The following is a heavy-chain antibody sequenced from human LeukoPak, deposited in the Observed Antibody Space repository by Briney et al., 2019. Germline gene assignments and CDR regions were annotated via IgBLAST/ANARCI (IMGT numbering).Heavy chain of an antibody. V-gene: IGHV3-7*04. CDR3: ARDGTYTDYDPDFDI. J-gene: IGHJ4*02. Sequence: GGSLRLSCAASGFTFSRFWMSWVRQAPGKGLEWVANIKQDGSEKYYVNSVKGRFTISRDNAKNSLYLQMNSLRAEDTAVFYCARDGTYTDYDPDFDIWGQGTLVTVSS. D-gene: IGHD5-12*01. CDR1: GFTFSRFW. CDR2: IKQDGSEK.